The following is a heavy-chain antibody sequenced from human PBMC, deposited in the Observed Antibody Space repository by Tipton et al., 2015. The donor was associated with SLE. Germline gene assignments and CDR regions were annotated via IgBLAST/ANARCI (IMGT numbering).Heavy chain of an antibody. CDR3: ARDEYRYDATGYHLLGHFDF. V-gene: IGHV4-59*08. Sequence: TLSLTCTVSGGSLSTYYWSWIRQPPGKGLEWIGYIDYNGSTNYKASLRSRVTMSVDRSKNQFSLKLSSVTAADTAVYYCARDEYRYDATGYHLLGHFDFWGQGTLVTVSS. D-gene: IGHD3-22*01. J-gene: IGHJ4*02. CDR2: IDYNGST. CDR1: GGSLSTYY.